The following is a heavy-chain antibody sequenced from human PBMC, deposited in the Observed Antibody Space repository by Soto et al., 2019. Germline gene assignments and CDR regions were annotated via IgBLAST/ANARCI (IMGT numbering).Heavy chain of an antibody. Sequence: HPGGSLRLSCSASGFTFSSYAMHWVRQAPGKGLEYVSAISSNGGSTYYADSVKGRFTISRDNSKNTLYLQMSSLRAEDTAVYYCVKSGSAAAGINWYFDLWGRGTLVTVSS. CDR2: ISSNGGST. CDR3: VKSGSAAAGINWYFDL. J-gene: IGHJ2*01. CDR1: GFTFSSYA. V-gene: IGHV3-64D*06. D-gene: IGHD6-13*01.